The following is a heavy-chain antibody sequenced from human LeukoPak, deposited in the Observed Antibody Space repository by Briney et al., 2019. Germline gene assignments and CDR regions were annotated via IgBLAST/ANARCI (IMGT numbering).Heavy chain of an antibody. J-gene: IGHJ4*02. CDR2: INHSGST. V-gene: IGHV4-34*01. CDR3: ARGSYDYVWGSYRLYYFDY. CDR1: GGSFSGYY. Sequence: SQTLSLTCAVYGGSFSGYYWSWIRQPPGKGLEWIGDINHSGSTNYNPSLKSRVTISVDTSKNQFSLKLSSVTAADTAVYYCARGSYDYVWGSYRLYYFDYWGQGTLVTVSS. D-gene: IGHD3-16*02.